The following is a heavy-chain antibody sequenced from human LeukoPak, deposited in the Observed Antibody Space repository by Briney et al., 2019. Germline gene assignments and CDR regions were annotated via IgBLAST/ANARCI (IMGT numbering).Heavy chain of an antibody. CDR2: ISHDGNNK. CDR3: AREGVYSNGPFDY. D-gene: IGHD5-18*01. V-gene: IGHV3-30-3*01. J-gene: IGHJ4*02. Sequence: GRSLRLSCAASGFTFSSYAMHWVRQAPGKGLEWVAVISHDGNNKYNADSVKGRFTISRDNSKNTLYLQTNSLRAEDTAVYYCAREGVYSNGPFDYWGQGTLVTVSS. CDR1: GFTFSSYA.